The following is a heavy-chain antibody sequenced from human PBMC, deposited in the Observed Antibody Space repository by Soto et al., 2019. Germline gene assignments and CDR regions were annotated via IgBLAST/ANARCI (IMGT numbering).Heavy chain of an antibody. D-gene: IGHD3-3*01. CDR3: ADGGEWSFNFEY. J-gene: IGHJ4*02. CDR1: GFTFSSYA. Sequence: EVQLLESGGGLVQSGGSLRLSCAASGFTFSSYAMSWVRQAPGQGLDWVSGISASGSNTYYADSVKGRFTISRDNSKNTLYLQMNNLRVEDKAVYYCADGGEWSFNFEYWGQGTLVTVFS. V-gene: IGHV3-23*01. CDR2: ISASGSNT.